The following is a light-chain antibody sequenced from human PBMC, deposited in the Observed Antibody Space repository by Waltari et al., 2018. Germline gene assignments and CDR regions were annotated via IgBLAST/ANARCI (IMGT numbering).Light chain of an antibody. V-gene: IGKV1-33*01. Sequence: DIQLTQSPPSLSASVGDRVTITCRASQDITNYLNWYQQRPAKAPKLLIHDASKLEIGGPSRFSGSQSGTHFTLTISSLQPEDIGTYYCQRYDNLPIFAFGPGTKVEI. CDR3: QRYDNLPIFA. J-gene: IGKJ3*01. CDR1: QDITNY. CDR2: DAS.